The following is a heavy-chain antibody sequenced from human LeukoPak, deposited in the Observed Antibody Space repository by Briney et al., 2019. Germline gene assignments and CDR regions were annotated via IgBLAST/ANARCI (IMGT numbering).Heavy chain of an antibody. V-gene: IGHV4-61*02. CDR3: ARGVVGATAGGY. J-gene: IGHJ4*02. D-gene: IGHD1-26*01. CDR2: INRSGST. Sequence: SETLSLTRTVSGDSISSGSFQWSWIRQPPGKRLEGIGRINRSGSTRYNPSLRGRVTMSVDTSKDQFSLMLTSVPAADTAVYYCARGVVGATAGGYCGQGTLVTVSS. CDR1: GDSISSGSFQ.